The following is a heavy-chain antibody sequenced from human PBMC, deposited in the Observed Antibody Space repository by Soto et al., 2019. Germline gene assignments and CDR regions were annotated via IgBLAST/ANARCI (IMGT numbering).Heavy chain of an antibody. J-gene: IGHJ6*02. CDR2: ISYSGST. V-gene: IGHV4-59*01. CDR1: AASITSYS. CDR3: ARAISIYGVVTYGMDV. D-gene: IGHD3-3*01. Sequence: SETLSLTRTVSAASITSYSWSWVRQPPRKGLEWIGYISYSGSTNYNPSLNSRVTISTHTSNNQFSLRLNSVTSEDTAVYYCARAISIYGVVTYGMDVWGQGTTVTVSS.